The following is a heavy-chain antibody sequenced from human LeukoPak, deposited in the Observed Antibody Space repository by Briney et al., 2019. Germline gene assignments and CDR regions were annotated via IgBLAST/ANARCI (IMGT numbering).Heavy chain of an antibody. D-gene: IGHD6-6*01. CDR3: ARGGYRSSSEPDS. CDR2: ISGSGSST. J-gene: IGHJ4*02. Sequence: AGGSLRLSCAASGFTFSSYNMNWVRQTPGMGLEWLSYISGSGSSTFYADSVKGRFTISRDNAKNSLYLQMNSLRAEDTAVYFCARGGYRSSSEPDSWGQGTLVTVSS. V-gene: IGHV3-48*04. CDR1: GFTFSSYN.